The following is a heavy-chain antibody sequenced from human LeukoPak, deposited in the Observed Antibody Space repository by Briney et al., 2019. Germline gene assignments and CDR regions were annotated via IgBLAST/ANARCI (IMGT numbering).Heavy chain of an antibody. CDR2: IKQDGSET. CDR1: GLTFSNYR. CDR3: ARDFAAAVG. D-gene: IGHD2-15*01. V-gene: IGHV3-7*01. J-gene: IGHJ4*02. Sequence: PGGSLNPPCEASGLTFSNYRMSWFRQAPGKGLEWVANIKQDGSETHYVDSVRGRFIVSRDNAKNPVFLQMNSLGVEDTAIYYCARDFAAAVGWGQGTLVTVSS.